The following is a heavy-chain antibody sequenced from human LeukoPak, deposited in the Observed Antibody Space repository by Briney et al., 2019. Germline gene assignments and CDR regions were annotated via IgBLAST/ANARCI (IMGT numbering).Heavy chain of an antibody. Sequence: GGSLRLSCAASGFTFSSYAMHWVRQAPGKGLEYVSAISSNGGSTYYANSVKGRFTISRDNSKNTLYLQMGSLRAEDMAVYYCAKDPLGFCTRATCRYLDSWGQGTLVTVSS. CDR3: AKDPLGFCTRATCRYLDS. V-gene: IGHV3-64*01. J-gene: IGHJ4*02. D-gene: IGHD2-8*01. CDR2: ISSNGGST. CDR1: GFTFSSYA.